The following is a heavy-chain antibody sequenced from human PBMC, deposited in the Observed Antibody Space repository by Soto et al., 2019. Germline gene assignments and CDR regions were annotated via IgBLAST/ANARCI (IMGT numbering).Heavy chain of an antibody. J-gene: IGHJ5*02. D-gene: IGHD6-6*01. Sequence: ASETLSLTCTVSGGSISSGGYYWSWIRQHPGKGLEWIGYIYYSGSTYYNPSLKSRVTISVDTSKNQFSLKLSSVTAADTAVYYCAREYSSSPTGFDPWGQGTLVTVSS. V-gene: IGHV4-30-4*08. CDR2: IYYSGST. CDR1: GGSISSGGYY. CDR3: AREYSSSPTGFDP.